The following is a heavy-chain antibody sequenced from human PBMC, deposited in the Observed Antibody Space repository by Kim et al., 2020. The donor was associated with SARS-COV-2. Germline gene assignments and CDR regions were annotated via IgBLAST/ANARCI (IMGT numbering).Heavy chain of an antibody. CDR1: GGSISSYY. V-gene: IGHV4-59*01. CDR2: IYYSGSI. CDR3: ARDGGVHSYGYFYYCGMDV. J-gene: IGHJ6*02. Sequence: SETLSLSCTVSGGSISSYYWSWIRQPPGKGLEWIGYIYYSGSINYNPYLKSRVTISVDTSKNQFFLKLSSVTAADTAVYYCARDGGVHSYGYFYYCGMDVWGQGTTVTVSS. D-gene: IGHD5-18*01.